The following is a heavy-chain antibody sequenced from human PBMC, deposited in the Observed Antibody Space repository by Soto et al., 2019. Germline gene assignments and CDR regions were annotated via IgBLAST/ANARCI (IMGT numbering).Heavy chain of an antibody. V-gene: IGHV1-69*06. CDR3: ASQEKYDTIFGVVITDY. D-gene: IGHD3-3*01. Sequence: QVQLVQSGAEVKKPGSSVKVSCKASGGTFSSYAISWVRQAPGQGLEWMGGIIPIFGTANYAQKFQGRVTITADKSTSTAYMELSSLRSEDTAVYYCASQEKYDTIFGVVITDYWGQGTLVTVSS. J-gene: IGHJ4*02. CDR2: IIPIFGTA. CDR1: GGTFSSYA.